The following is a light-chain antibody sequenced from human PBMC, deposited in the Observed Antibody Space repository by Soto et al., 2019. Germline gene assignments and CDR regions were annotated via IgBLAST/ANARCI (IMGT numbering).Light chain of an antibody. CDR3: QNRSNWPPIT. CDR2: DAS. J-gene: IGKJ5*01. Sequence: EIVLTQSPGTLSLSPGERATLSCRASHTISSSYLAWYQQRPGQAPRLLIYDASNRATGIPDRFSGSGSGTDFTLTISRLEPEDFAVYYCQNRSNWPPITFGQGTRLEIK. CDR1: HTISSSY. V-gene: IGKV3D-20*02.